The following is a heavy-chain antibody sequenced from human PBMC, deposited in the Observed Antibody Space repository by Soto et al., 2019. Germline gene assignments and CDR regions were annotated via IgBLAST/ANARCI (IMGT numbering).Heavy chain of an antibody. CDR1: GFTFSSYG. CDR2: IWYDGSNK. CDR3: ARGHQEFDY. V-gene: IGHV3-33*01. D-gene: IGHD2-2*01. J-gene: IGHJ4*02. Sequence: QVQLVESGGGVVQPGRSLRLSCAASGFTFSSYGMHGVRQAPGKGMEWVAVIWYDGSNKYYADSVKGRFTISRDNSKNTLYLQMNSLRAEDTAVYYCARGHQEFDYWGQGTLVTVSS.